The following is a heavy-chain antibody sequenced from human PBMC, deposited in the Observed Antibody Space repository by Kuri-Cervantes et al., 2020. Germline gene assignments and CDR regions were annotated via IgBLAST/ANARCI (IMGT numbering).Heavy chain of an antibody. CDR3: ATRAPYSVIVPAAANVFDI. Sequence: ASVTVPYKVSGYTLHQLSMHWVRQAPGKGLEWMGGFDPEDGETIYAQKFQGRVTMTEDTSTDTAYMELSSQRSEVTAVYYGATRAPYSVIVPAAANVFDIWGQGTMVTVSS. CDR2: FDPEDGET. CDR1: GYTLHQLS. V-gene: IGHV1-24*01. J-gene: IGHJ3*02. D-gene: IGHD2-2*01.